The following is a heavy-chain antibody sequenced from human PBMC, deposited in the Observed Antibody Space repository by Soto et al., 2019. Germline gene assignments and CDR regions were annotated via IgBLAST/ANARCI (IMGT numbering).Heavy chain of an antibody. J-gene: IGHJ4*02. D-gene: IGHD1-26*01. CDR1: GFTFSSYG. CDR3: ARDLGGSYLDY. Sequence: GGSLRLSCAASGFTFSSYGMHWVRQAPSKGLEWVAVIWYDGSNKYYADTVKGRFTISRDNSKNTLYLQMNSLRAEDTAVYYCARDLGGSYLDYWGQGTLVTVSS. V-gene: IGHV3-33*01. CDR2: IWYDGSNK.